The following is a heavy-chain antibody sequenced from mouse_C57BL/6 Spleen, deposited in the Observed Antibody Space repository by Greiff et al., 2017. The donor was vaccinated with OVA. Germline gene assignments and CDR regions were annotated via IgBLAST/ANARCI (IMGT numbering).Heavy chain of an antibody. CDR3: ARETGSH. D-gene: IGHD4-1*01. CDR2: ISDGGSYT. J-gene: IGHJ2*01. V-gene: IGHV5-4*01. Sequence: EVKVVESGGGLVKPGGSLKLSCAASGFTFSSYAMSWVRQTPEKRLEWVATISDGGSYTYYPDNVKGRFTISRDNAKNNLYLQMSHLKSEDTAMYYCARETGSHWGQGTTLTVSS. CDR1: GFTFSSYA.